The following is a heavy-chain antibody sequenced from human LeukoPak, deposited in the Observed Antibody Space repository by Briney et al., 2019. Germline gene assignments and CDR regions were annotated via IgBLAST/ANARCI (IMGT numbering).Heavy chain of an antibody. Sequence: GSVRVSCTASGYTFTGYYMHWVLQAPGQGLEWMGWINPNSGGTNYAQNFQGRVTMTRDTSISTAYMELSRLRSDDTAVYYCARDYPYCSSTSCPNWFDPWGQGTLVTVSS. V-gene: IGHV1-2*02. CDR1: GYTFTGYY. CDR2: INPNSGGT. D-gene: IGHD2-2*01. CDR3: ARDYPYCSSTSCPNWFDP. J-gene: IGHJ5*02.